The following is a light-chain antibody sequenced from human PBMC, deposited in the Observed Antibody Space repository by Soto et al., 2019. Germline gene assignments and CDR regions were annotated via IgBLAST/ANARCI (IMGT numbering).Light chain of an antibody. V-gene: IGKV1-5*01. CDR3: QLYNSYSWT. CDR2: DAS. CDR1: QSISSW. Sequence: DIQMTQSPSTLSASVGDRVTITCRASQSISSWLAWYQQKPGKAPKLLIYDASSLESGVPSRFNGSGSGTEFTLTICSLYPYDFATSSCQLYNSYSWTFLQGSKV. J-gene: IGKJ1*01.